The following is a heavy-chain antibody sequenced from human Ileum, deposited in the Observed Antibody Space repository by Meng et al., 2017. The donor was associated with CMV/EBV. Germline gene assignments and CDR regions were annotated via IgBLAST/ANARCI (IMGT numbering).Heavy chain of an antibody. J-gene: IGHJ4*02. CDR3: ARDPSIGYDSRGYYDY. Sequence: SGGTFSSYAISWVRQAPGQGLEWMGGIIPIFGTANYAQKFQGRVTITTDESTSTAYMELSSLRSEDTAVYYCARDPSIGYDSRGYYDYWGQGTLVTVSS. D-gene: IGHD3-22*01. V-gene: IGHV1-69*05. CDR1: GGTFSSYA. CDR2: IIPIFGTA.